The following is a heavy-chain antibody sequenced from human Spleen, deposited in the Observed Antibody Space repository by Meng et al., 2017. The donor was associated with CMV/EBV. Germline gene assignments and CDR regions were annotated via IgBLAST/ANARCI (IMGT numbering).Heavy chain of an antibody. J-gene: IGHJ6*02. D-gene: IGHD3-3*01. V-gene: IGHV3-21*01. Sequence: GESLKISCAASGFTFSSYSMSWVRQAPGKGLEWVSSISSRSRHIYLADSLKGRFTISRDNAKNTLYLQMNSLRAEDTAVYYCARDRLRFNYYYYDMDVWGQGTTVTVSS. CDR3: ARDRLRFNYYYYDMDV. CDR2: ISSRSRHI. CDR1: GFTFSSYS.